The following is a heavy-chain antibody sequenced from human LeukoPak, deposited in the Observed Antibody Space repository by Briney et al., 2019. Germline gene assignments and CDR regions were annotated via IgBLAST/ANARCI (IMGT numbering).Heavy chain of an antibody. CDR1: GGSISSYY. CDR3: ARSTTVTTTTFDY. CDR2: IYYSGST. Sequence: SETLSLTYTVSGGSISSYYWSWIRQPPGKGLEWIGYIYYSGSTNYNPSLKSRVTISVDTSKNQFSLKLSSVTAADTAVYYCARSTTVTTTTFDYWGQGTLVTVSS. V-gene: IGHV4-59*01. D-gene: IGHD4-17*01. J-gene: IGHJ4*02.